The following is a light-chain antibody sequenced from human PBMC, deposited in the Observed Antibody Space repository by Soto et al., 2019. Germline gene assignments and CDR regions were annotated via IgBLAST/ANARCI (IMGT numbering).Light chain of an antibody. CDR2: GAS. CDR3: QHYGTTPWT. J-gene: IGKJ1*01. Sequence: ETVLTQSTGTLSLSPGERVTLSCRASQSVCSRCLAWYQQKPGQSPRLLIYGASSRATGIPDRFSGSRSGTDFTLTISRLEPEDFAVYYCQHYGTTPWTFGQGTKVGIK. V-gene: IGKV3-20*01. CDR1: QSVCSRC.